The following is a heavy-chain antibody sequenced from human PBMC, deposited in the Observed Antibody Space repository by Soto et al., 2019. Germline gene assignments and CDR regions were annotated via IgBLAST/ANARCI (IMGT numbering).Heavy chain of an antibody. CDR3: ARSPVQLERLGWFDP. Sequence: ASVKVSCKASGYTFTSYGISWVRQAPGQGLEWMGWISAYNGNTNYAQKLQGRVTMTTDTSTSTAYMELRSLRSDDTALYYCARSPVQLERLGWFDPWGQGTLVTVSS. J-gene: IGHJ5*02. V-gene: IGHV1-18*01. CDR1: GYTFTSYG. CDR2: ISAYNGNT. D-gene: IGHD1-1*01.